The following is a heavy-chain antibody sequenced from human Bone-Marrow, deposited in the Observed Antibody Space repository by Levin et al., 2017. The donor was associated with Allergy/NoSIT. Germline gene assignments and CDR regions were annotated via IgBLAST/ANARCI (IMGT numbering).Heavy chain of an antibody. Sequence: GESLKISCKVSGYILTDLSMHWVRQAPGKGLEWMGGFHPEDGERIYAQKFQGRVTMTEDPSTHTAYMELSSLRSEDTAVYYCAIGVREYSRYDSTGNWFDPWGQGTPVTVSS. CDR1: GYILTDLS. CDR3: AIGVREYSRYDSTGNWFDP. V-gene: IGHV1-24*01. D-gene: IGHD5-12*01. J-gene: IGHJ5*02. CDR2: FHPEDGER.